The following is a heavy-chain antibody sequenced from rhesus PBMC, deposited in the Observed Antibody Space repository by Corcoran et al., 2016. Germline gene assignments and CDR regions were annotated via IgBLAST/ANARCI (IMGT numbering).Heavy chain of an antibody. V-gene: IGHV4-173*01. CDR2: ISGVGGST. CDR1: GGSISSNY. CDR3: AREADSGSYYYEDYFDY. D-gene: IGHD3-16*01. Sequence: QLQLQESGPGLVKPSETLSLTCAVSGGSISSNYWSWIRQPPGKGLEWIGRISGVGGSTDYNPSLKSRVTISTDTSKNQFSLKLSSVTAADTAVYYCAREADSGSYYYEDYFDYWGQGVLVTVSS. J-gene: IGHJ4*01.